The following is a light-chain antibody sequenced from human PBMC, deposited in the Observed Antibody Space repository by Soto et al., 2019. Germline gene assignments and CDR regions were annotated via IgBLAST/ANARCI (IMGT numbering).Light chain of an antibody. Sequence: QSALTQPASVSGSPGQSITISCTGTSSDIGDYNSVYWYQQHPGKAPKLIIYEVSHRPSGVSNRFSGSKSGNTASLTISGLQADDEADYYCNSFTTSTTPYVFGTGTKLTVL. CDR3: NSFTTSTTPYV. V-gene: IGLV2-14*03. CDR2: EVS. J-gene: IGLJ1*01. CDR1: SSDIGDYNS.